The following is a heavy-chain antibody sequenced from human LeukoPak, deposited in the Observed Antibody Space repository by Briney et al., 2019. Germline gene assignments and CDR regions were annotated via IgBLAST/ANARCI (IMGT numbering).Heavy chain of an antibody. J-gene: IGHJ4*02. CDR1: GGSISSSSYY. CDR2: IYYSGST. CDR3: ARLLGYHFDY. Sequence: TSETLSLTCTVSGGSISSSSYYWGWIRQPPGKGLEWIGSIYYSGSTYYNPSLKSRVTISVDTSKNQFSLKLSSVTAADTAVYYCARLLGYHFDYWGQGTLVTVSS. D-gene: IGHD5-18*01. V-gene: IGHV4-39*01.